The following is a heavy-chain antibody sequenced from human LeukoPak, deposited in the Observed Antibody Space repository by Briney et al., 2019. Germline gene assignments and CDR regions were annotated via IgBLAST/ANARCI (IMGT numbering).Heavy chain of an antibody. CDR2: MSPNSGDT. CDR3: ARDQGFPNYDFWSGYYCLDY. Sequence: APVNVSCKASGYTFTSYDFNWVRQATGQRPEWMGWMSPNSGDTGYAQKFQDRVTMTRNTSISTAYMELSSLRSDDTAVYYCARDQGFPNYDFWSGYYCLDYWGQGTLVTVSS. V-gene: IGHV1-8*01. J-gene: IGHJ4*02. D-gene: IGHD3-3*01. CDR1: GYTFTSYD.